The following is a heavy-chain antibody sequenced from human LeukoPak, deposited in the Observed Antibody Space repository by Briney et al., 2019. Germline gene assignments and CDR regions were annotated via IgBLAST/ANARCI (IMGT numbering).Heavy chain of an antibody. CDR1: GFTFSNYW. CDR2: INSDGINK. J-gene: IGHJ3*02. D-gene: IGHD3-10*01. CDR3: ARGLYYYAAFDI. V-gene: IGHV3-74*01. Sequence: GGSLRLSCAASGFTFSNYWMHWVRQAPGKGLVWVSRINSDGINKSYADSVKGRFTISRDNAKNTLYLQMNSLRAEDTAVYYCARGLYYYAAFDIWGQGTMVTVSS.